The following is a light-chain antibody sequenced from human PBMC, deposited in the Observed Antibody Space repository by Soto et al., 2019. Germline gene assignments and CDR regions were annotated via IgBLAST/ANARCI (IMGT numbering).Light chain of an antibody. V-gene: IGKV3-11*01. Sequence: EVVLRQSPASLSLSPGERATLSCRASHSVSSYLAWYQQKPGQAPRLLIYDASNRATGIPARFSGSGSGTDLTLTISSLEPEDFAVYYRLSRSNWPQWTVGQGTKVDIX. CDR1: HSVSSY. CDR2: DAS. J-gene: IGKJ1*01. CDR3: LSRSNWPQWT.